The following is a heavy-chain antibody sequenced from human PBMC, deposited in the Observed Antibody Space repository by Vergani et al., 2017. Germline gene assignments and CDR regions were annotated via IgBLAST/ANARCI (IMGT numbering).Heavy chain of an antibody. CDR2: MNPNSGNT. CDR1: GYTFTSYD. V-gene: IGHV1-8*01. D-gene: IGHD2-2*01. Sequence: QVQLVQSGAEVKKPGASVKVSCKASGYTFTSYDINWVRQATGQGLEWMGWMNPNSGNTGYAQKFQGRVTMTRNTSISTAYMELSSLRSEDTAVYYCARGRFCSSTSCYFLKSASQGKFDPWGQGTLVTVSS. J-gene: IGHJ5*02. CDR3: ARGRFCSSTSCYFLKSASQGKFDP.